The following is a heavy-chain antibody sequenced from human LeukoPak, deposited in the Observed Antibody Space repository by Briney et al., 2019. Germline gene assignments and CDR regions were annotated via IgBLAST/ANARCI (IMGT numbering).Heavy chain of an antibody. Sequence: PGRSLRLSCAASGFTFSSYGMHWVRQAPGKGLEWAAVISYDGSNKYYADSVKGRFTISRDNSKNTLYLQMNSLRAEDTAVYYCAKDLYGSGSRGNDYWGQGTLVTVSS. D-gene: IGHD3-10*01. J-gene: IGHJ4*02. CDR2: ISYDGSNK. V-gene: IGHV3-30*18. CDR1: GFTFSSYG. CDR3: AKDLYGSGSRGNDY.